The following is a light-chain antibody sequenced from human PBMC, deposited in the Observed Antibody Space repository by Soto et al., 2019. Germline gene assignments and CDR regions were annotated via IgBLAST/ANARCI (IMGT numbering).Light chain of an antibody. Sequence: EIVLTQSPGTLSLSPGESATLSCRASQSFGGTYLVWYQQKPGQAPRLLIYAASSRATGIPDRFSGSGSGTDFSLTISRLEPEDFGVYYCQQYGNSPPVTFGGATMVEYK. V-gene: IGKV3-20*01. CDR1: QSFGGTY. CDR2: AAS. CDR3: QQYGNSPPVT. J-gene: IGKJ4*01.